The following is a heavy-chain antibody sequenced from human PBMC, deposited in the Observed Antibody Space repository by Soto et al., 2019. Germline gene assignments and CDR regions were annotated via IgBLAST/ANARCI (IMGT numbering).Heavy chain of an antibody. CDR2: MYYSGAT. V-gene: IGHV4-39*01. D-gene: IGHD3-16*01. CDR3: ARHAAYDSVWGKSDGSDY. Sequence: QLQLQKSGPGLVKPSETLSLACTVSGGSISSNSYYWDWIRQPPGKGLEWIGSMYYSGATYHNPSLLSRVTISVDTSKNQFSLHLSSVTAADTAVYYCARHAAYDSVWGKSDGSDYWGQGTLVTVSS. CDR1: GGSISSNSYY. J-gene: IGHJ4*02.